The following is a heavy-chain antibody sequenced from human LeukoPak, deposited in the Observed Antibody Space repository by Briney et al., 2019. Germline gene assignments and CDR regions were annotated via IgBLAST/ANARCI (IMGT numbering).Heavy chain of an antibody. Sequence: GRSLRLSCAASGFTFDDYTMHWVRQAPGKGLEWVSLISWDGGSTYYADSVKGRFTISRDNSKNSLYLQMNSLRTEDTALYYCAKDGGSSSALSYWGQGTLVTVSS. CDR1: GFTFDDYT. CDR2: ISWDGGST. V-gene: IGHV3-43*01. D-gene: IGHD6-6*01. CDR3: AKDGGSSSALSY. J-gene: IGHJ4*02.